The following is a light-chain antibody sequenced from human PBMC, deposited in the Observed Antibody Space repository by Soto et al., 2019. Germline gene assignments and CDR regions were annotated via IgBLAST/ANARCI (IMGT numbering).Light chain of an antibody. CDR2: GAS. V-gene: IGKV3-20*01. J-gene: IGKJ4*01. Sequence: EIVLTQSPGTLSLSPGERATLSCRASQSVSSSYLAWYQQKPGQAPRLLIYGASSRAIGIPDRFSGSGSGTDFTLIISRLEPEDFAVYYCQQYSSARAFGGGTKVEIK. CDR3: QQYSSARA. CDR1: QSVSSSY.